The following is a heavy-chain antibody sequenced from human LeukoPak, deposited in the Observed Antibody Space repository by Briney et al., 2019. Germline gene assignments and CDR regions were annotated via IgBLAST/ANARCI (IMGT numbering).Heavy chain of an antibody. V-gene: IGHV3-7*03. CDR3: AKETIYCSGGSCYHDAFDI. CDR1: GFTFSTYW. Sequence: GGSLRLSCAASGFTFSTYWMSWVRQAPGKGLEWVANINQDGSQKYYVDSVKGRFTISRDNAKNSLYLQMNSLRPEDMALYYCAKETIYCSGGSCYHDAFDIWGQGTMVTVSS. D-gene: IGHD2-15*01. CDR2: INQDGSQK. J-gene: IGHJ3*02.